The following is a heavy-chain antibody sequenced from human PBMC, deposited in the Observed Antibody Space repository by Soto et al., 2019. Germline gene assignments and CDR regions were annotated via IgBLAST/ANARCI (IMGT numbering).Heavy chain of an antibody. CDR2: IIPIFGTA. D-gene: IGHD3-22*01. J-gene: IGHJ4*02. Sequence: SVKVSCKASGGTFSSYAISWVRQAPGQGLEWMGGIIPIFGTANYAQKFQGRVTITADESTSTAYMELSSLRSEDTAVYYCARKDSSGYYYDYRGQGTLVTVSS. V-gene: IGHV1-69*13. CDR3: ARKDSSGYYYDY. CDR1: GGTFSSYA.